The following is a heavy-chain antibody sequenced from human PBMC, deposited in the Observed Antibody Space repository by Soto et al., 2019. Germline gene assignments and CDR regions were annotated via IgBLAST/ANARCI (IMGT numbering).Heavy chain of an antibody. D-gene: IGHD2-2*01. V-gene: IGHV4-34*01. J-gene: IGHJ6*04. CDR2: INHSGST. CDR1: GGSFSGYY. CDR3: ASTGGYCSSTSCPYTDV. Sequence: SETLSLTCAVYGGSFSGYYWSWIRQPPGKGLEWIGEINHSGSTNYNPSLKSRVTISVDTSKNQFSLKLSSVTAADTAVYYCASTGGYCSSTSCPYTDVWGKGTTVTVSS.